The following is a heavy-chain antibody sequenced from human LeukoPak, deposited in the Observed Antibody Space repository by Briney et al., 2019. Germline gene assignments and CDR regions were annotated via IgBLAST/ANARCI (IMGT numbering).Heavy chain of an antibody. CDR3: ARAPGYYYYGMDV. Sequence: ASVKVSHKASGYTFTGYYMHWVRQAPGQGLEWMGWINPNSGGTNYAQKFQGRVTMTRDTSISTAYMELSRLRSDDTAVYYCARAPGYYYYGMDVWGQGTTVTVSS. CDR2: INPNSGGT. V-gene: IGHV1-2*02. J-gene: IGHJ6*02. CDR1: GYTFTGYY.